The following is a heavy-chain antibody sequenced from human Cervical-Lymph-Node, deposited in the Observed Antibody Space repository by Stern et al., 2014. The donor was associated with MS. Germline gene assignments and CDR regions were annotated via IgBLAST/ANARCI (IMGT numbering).Heavy chain of an antibody. Sequence: VQLVESGGGVVQPGRSLRLSCAASGFTFSFFGMHWVRQAPGKGLEWVAIIWHDGNTKYYVDSVSGRFTISRDNAKNTLYLQMNSLKVEDTAVYFCARDGEVIRDAFDIWGQGTLVTVSS. CDR1: GFTFSFFG. D-gene: IGHD3-16*01. CDR2: IWHDGNTK. V-gene: IGHV3-33*01. J-gene: IGHJ3*02. CDR3: ARDGEVIRDAFDI.